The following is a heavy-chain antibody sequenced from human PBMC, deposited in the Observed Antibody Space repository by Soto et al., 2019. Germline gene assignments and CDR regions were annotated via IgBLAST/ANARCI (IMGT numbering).Heavy chain of an antibody. CDR3: VRAVIRGVIISHFDP. J-gene: IGHJ5*02. D-gene: IGHD3-10*01. V-gene: IGHV1-69*12. CDR2: IIPMFGAP. CDR1: GGTFSTYA. Sequence: QVQLVQSGAEVKEPGSSVKVSCKTYGGTFSTYATSRVRQAPGQGLEWMGGIIPMFGAPNYAQRFLGRVTITADESTSTVFMELSSLRSEDTAVYYCVRAVIRGVIISHFDPWGQGTLVTVSS.